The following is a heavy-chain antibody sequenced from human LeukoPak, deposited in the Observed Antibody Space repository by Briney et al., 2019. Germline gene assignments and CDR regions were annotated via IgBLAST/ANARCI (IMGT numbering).Heavy chain of an antibody. CDR1: GFTFSSYG. CDR3: AKEYYYDSSGYYLGYYYGMDV. V-gene: IGHV3-30*18. D-gene: IGHD3-22*01. CDR2: ISYDGSNK. Sequence: GGSLRLSCAASGFTFSSYGMHWVRQAPGKGLEWVAVISYDGSNKYYADSVKGRFTISRDNSKNTLYLQMNSLRAEDTAVNYCAKEYYYDSSGYYLGYYYGMDVWGQGTTVTVSS. J-gene: IGHJ6*02.